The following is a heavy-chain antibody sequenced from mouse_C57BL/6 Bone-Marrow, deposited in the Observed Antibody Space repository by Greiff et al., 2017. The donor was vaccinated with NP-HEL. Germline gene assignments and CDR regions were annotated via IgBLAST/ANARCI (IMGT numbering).Heavy chain of an antibody. CDR3: TPSG. V-gene: IGHV14-4*01. J-gene: IGHJ3*01. CDR2: IDPENGDP. Sequence: EVQLQESGAELVRPGASVKLSCTASGFNIKDDYMHWVKQRPEQGLEWIGWIDPENGDPEYASQFQGKATITADTSSNTAYLQLSSLTSEDTAVYYCTPSGWGQGTLVTVSA. CDR1: GFNIKDDY.